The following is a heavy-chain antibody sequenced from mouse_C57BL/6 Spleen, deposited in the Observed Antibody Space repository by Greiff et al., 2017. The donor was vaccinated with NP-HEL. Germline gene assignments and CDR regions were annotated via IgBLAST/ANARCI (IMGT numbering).Heavy chain of an antibody. CDR2: ISGGGGNT. Sequence: DVQLVESGGGLVKPGGSLKLSCAASGFTFSSYTMSWVRQTPEKRLEWVATISGGGGNTYYPDSVKGRFTISRDNAKNTRYLQMSSLRSEDTALYYCARGWDYYGSSFDYWGQGTTLTVSS. CDR1: GFTFSSYT. D-gene: IGHD1-1*01. CDR3: ARGWDYYGSSFDY. V-gene: IGHV5-9*01. J-gene: IGHJ2*01.